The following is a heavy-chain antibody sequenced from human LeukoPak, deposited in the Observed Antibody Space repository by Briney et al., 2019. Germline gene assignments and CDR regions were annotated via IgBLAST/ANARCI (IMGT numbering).Heavy chain of an antibody. CDR1: GGSFSVYY. J-gene: IGHJ6*02. D-gene: IGHD6-6*01. Sequence: SETLSLTCAVYGGSFSVYYWSWIRQPPGKGLEWIGEINHSGSTNYNPSLKSRVTISVDTSKNQFSLKLSSVTAADTAVYYCARGRRQLVRLKDYYYGMDVWGQGTTVTVSS. CDR3: ARGRRQLVRLKDYYYGMDV. CDR2: INHSGST. V-gene: IGHV4-34*01.